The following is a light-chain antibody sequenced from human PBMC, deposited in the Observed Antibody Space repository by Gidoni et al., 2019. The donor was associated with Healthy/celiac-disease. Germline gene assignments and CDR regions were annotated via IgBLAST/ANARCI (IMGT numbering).Light chain of an antibody. CDR2: DKD. Sequence: SSELTQDPAVSVALGQTVRITCQRDSLRRYYASWFQQKPGQAPLLVIYDKDNRPSGIPDRFSGSSSGNTASLTITGAQAEDEADYYCNSRDSSGNHVVFGGGTKLTVL. J-gene: IGLJ2*01. V-gene: IGLV3-19*01. CDR1: SLRRYY. CDR3: NSRDSSGNHVV.